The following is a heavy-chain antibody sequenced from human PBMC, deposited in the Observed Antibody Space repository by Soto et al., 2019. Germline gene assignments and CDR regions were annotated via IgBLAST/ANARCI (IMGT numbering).Heavy chain of an antibody. V-gene: IGHV3-23*01. D-gene: IGHD3-22*01. CDR2: ISGSGGST. J-gene: IGHJ5*02. CDR1: GFTFSSYA. Sequence: GGSLRLSCAASGFTFSSYAMHWVRQAPGKGLEWVSAISGSGGSTYYADSVKGRFTISRDNSKNTLYLQMNSLRAEDTAVYYCAKDLALMYYYDSSGYDNWFDPWGQGTLVTVSS. CDR3: AKDLALMYYYDSSGYDNWFDP.